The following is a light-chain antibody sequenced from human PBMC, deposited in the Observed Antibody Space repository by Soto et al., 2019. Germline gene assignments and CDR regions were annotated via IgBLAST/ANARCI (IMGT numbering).Light chain of an antibody. CDR1: SSDIGSYNV. Sequence: QSVLTQPASVSGSPGQSITISCTGTSSDIGSYNVVSWYQQHPGKAPKVMICEGSKRPSGVSNRFSGSKSGNTASLTISGLQAEDEADYYCCAYAGGGTFVFGGGTQLTVL. V-gene: IGLV2-23*03. J-gene: IGLJ2*01. CDR3: CAYAGGGTFV. CDR2: EGS.